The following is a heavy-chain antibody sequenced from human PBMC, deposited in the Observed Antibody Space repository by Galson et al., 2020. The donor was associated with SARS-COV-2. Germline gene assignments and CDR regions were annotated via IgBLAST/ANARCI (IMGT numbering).Heavy chain of an antibody. CDR1: GGSFSGYY. Sequence: SETLSLTCAVYGGSFSGYYWSWIRQPPGKGLEWIGEINHSASTNYNPSLKSRVTISVDTSKNQFSLKLSSVTAADTAVYYCARHGRIQLWFSPYYGMDVWGQGTTVTVSS. V-gene: IGHV4-34*01. CDR2: INHSAST. CDR3: ARHGRIQLWFSPYYGMDV. D-gene: IGHD5-18*01. J-gene: IGHJ6*02.